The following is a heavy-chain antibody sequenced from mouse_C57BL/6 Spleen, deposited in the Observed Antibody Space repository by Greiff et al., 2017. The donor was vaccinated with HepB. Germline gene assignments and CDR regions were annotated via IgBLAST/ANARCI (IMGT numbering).Heavy chain of an antibody. V-gene: IGHV1-52*01. CDR3: ARLELGRYFDV. CDR2: IDPSDSET. D-gene: IGHD4-1*01. J-gene: IGHJ1*03. Sequence: QVQLQQPGAELVRPGSSVKLSCKASGYTFTSYWMHWVKQRPIQGLEWIGNIDPSDSETHYNQKFKDKATLTVDKSSSTAYMQRSSLTSEDSAVYYCARLELGRYFDVWGTGTTVTVSS. CDR1: GYTFTSYW.